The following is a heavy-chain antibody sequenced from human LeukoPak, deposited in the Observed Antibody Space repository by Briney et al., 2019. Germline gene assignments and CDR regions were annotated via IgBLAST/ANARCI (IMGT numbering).Heavy chain of an antibody. CDR3: ARADYGSGSPLFDY. CDR1: GGSVSSGSYC. Sequence: SETLSLTCTVSGGSVSSGSYCWSWIRQPPGEGLEWMGYIDYGGSTKYKPSFQSGATISVDTPKSQFSLKLSSVTAADTAVYYCARADYGSGSPLFDYWGQGTLVTVSS. D-gene: IGHD3-10*01. J-gene: IGHJ4*02. CDR2: IDYGGST. V-gene: IGHV4-61*01.